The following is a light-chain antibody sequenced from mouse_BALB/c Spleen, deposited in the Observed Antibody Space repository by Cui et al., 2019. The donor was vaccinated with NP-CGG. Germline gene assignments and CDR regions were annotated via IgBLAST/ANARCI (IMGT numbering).Light chain of an antibody. J-gene: IGLJ1*01. CDR3: ALWYSNHWV. CDR1: TGAVTTSNY. CDR2: GTN. Sequence: AVVTQESALTTSPGETVTLTFRSSTGAVTTSNYANWVQEKSDHLVTGLIGGTNNRAPGVPARFSGSLIGDKAALTITGAQTEDEAIYFCALWYSNHWVFGGGTKLTVL. V-gene: IGLV1*01.